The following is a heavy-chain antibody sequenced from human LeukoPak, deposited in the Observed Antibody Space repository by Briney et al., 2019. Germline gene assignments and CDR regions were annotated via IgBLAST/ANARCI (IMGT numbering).Heavy chain of an antibody. CDR2: IWYDGCNK. J-gene: IGHJ6*03. CDR3: ARVGYYDFWSGLIPHTYYMDV. Sequence: GRSLRLSCAASGFTFSSYGMHWVRQAPGKGLEWVAVIWYDGCNKYYADSVKGRFTISRDNSKNTLYLQMNSLRAEDTAVYYCARVGYYDFWSGLIPHTYYMDVWGKGTTVTVSS. D-gene: IGHD3-3*01. CDR1: GFTFSSYG. V-gene: IGHV3-33*01.